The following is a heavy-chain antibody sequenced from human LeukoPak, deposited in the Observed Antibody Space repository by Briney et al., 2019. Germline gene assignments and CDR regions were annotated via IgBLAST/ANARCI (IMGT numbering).Heavy chain of an antibody. CDR2: ISSSNSYI. D-gene: IGHD3-10*01. V-gene: IGHV3-21*01. CDR1: GFTFSSYS. Sequence: GGSLRLSCAASGFTFSSYSMNWVRQAPGKGLEWVSSISSSNSYIYYADSVKGRFTISRDNAKNSLYLQMNSLRAEDTAVYYCARDPVRGLIAYWGQGTLVTVSS. J-gene: IGHJ4*02. CDR3: ARDPVRGLIAY.